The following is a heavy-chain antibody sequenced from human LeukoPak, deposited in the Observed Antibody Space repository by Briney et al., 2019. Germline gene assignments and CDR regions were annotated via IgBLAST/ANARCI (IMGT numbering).Heavy chain of an antibody. D-gene: IGHD4-17*01. Sequence: SETLSLTCAVYGGSFSGYYWSWIRQPPGKGLEWIGEISHSGSTNYNPSLKSRVTISVDTSKNQFSLKLSSVTAADTAVYYCARSVTHSFTVTNWFDPWGQGTLVTVSS. CDR1: GGSFSGYY. CDR2: ISHSGST. CDR3: ARSVTHSFTVTNWFDP. J-gene: IGHJ5*02. V-gene: IGHV4-34*01.